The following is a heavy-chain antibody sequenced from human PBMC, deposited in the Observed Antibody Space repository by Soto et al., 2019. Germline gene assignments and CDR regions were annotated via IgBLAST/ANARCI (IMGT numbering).Heavy chain of an antibody. CDR2: ISSSGSTI. D-gene: IGHD3-22*01. J-gene: IGHJ4*02. Sequence: EVQLVESGGGLVQPGGSLRLSCAASGFTFSSYEMNWVRQAPGKGLEWVSYISSSGSTIYYADSVKGRFTISRDNAKNSLYLQMNSLRAEDTAVYYCARDRRGYYYDSSGYYYVFDYWGQGTLVTVSS. CDR1: GFTFSSYE. CDR3: ARDRRGYYYDSSGYYYVFDY. V-gene: IGHV3-48*03.